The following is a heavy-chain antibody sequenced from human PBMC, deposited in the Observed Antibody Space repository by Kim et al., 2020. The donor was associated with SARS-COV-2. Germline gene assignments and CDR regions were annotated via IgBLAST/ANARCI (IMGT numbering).Heavy chain of an antibody. J-gene: IGHJ4*02. CDR3: ARGANDYYDSSGYTDFDY. CDR2: INPSGGST. V-gene: IGHV1-46*01. D-gene: IGHD3-22*01. Sequence: ASVKVSCKASGYTFTSYYMHWVRQAPGQGLEWMGIINPSGGSTSYAQKFQGRVTMTRDTSTSTVYMELSSLRSEDTAVYYCARGANDYYDSSGYTDFDYWGQGTLVTVSS. CDR1: GYTFTSYY.